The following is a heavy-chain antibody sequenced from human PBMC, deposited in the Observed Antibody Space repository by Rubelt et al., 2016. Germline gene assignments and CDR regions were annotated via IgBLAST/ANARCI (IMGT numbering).Heavy chain of an antibody. CDR1: GGSISSYY. CDR2: IYYSGST. J-gene: IGHJ4*02. V-gene: IGHV4-59*01. Sequence: QVQLQESGPGLVKPSETLSLTCTVSGGSISSYYWSWIRQPPGKGLEWIGYIYYSGSTNYNPSLKSRVTRSVDTSKNQFSLKLSSVTAADTAVYYCARGDGITGTMVDYRGQGTLVTVSS. CDR3: ARGDGITGTMVDY. D-gene: IGHD1-7*01.